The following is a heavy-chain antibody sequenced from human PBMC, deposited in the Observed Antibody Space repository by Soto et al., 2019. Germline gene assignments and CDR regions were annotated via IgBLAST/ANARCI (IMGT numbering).Heavy chain of an antibody. CDR2: ISYDGSNK. CDR3: ARDSTYYYDSSGYYSFFDD. J-gene: IGHJ4*02. D-gene: IGHD3-22*01. Sequence: PGGSLRLSCAASGFTFSSYGMHWVRQAPGKGLEWVAVISYDGSNKYYADSVKGRFTISRDNSKNTLYLQMNSLRAEDTAVYYCARDSTYYYDSSGYYSFFDDWGRGTLVTVSS. V-gene: IGHV3-30*03. CDR1: GFTFSSYG.